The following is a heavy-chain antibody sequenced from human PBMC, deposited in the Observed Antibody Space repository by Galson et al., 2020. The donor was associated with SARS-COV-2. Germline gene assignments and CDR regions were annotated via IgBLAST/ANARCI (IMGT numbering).Heavy chain of an antibody. D-gene: IGHD2-8*02. CDR3: AQLFTGRGWFDP. CDR2: VHYTGGA. V-gene: IGHV4-59*01. J-gene: IGHJ5*02. Sequence: ASETLSLTCSVSGGSITTNHWSWLRQSPGKGLEWIGYVHYTGGANYHTSLESRVSMSVDTSKNQFSLRLTSVTAADTAIYYCAQLFTGRGWFDPWGQGALVIVSS. CDR1: GGSITTNH.